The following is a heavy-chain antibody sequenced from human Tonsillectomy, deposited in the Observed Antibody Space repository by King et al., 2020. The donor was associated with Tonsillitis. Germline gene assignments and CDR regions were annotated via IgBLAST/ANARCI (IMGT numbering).Heavy chain of an antibody. V-gene: IGHV3-33*01. CDR2: IWDDVSNK. D-gene: IGHD6-13*01. J-gene: IGHJ4*02. CDR3: ARVSSSSWYFDF. CDR1: GFTFSTYA. Sequence: QLVQSGGGVVQPGRSLRLSCAASGFTFSTYAMHWVRQAPGKGLEWVALIWDDVSNKYDADSVKGRFTISRDNSRDTVYLQMNSLRAEDTAVYYCARVSSSSWYFDFWGQGTLVTVSS.